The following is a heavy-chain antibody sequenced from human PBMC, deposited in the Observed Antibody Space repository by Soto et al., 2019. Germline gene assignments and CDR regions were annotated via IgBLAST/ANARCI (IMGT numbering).Heavy chain of an antibody. CDR2: INPNSGGT. Sequence: ASVKVSCKASGYTFTGYYMHWVRQAPGQGLEWMGWINPNSGGTNYAQKFQGWVTMTRDTSISTAYMELSRLRSDDTAVYYCARRTPEMATINYFDYWGQGTLVTV. J-gene: IGHJ4*02. CDR1: GYTFTGYY. D-gene: IGHD5-12*01. CDR3: ARRTPEMATINYFDY. V-gene: IGHV1-2*04.